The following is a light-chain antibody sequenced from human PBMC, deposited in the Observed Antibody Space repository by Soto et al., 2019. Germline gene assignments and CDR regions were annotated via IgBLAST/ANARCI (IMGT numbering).Light chain of an antibody. J-gene: IGLJ2*01. CDR2: EVS. CDR3: SSYVNYNTVVI. Sequence: QSALTQPHSVSGSPGQSVTISCTGTSVDVGAYDFVSWYQQHPGKAPKVIITEVSNRPSGVSNRFSGSKSGNTASLTISGLQAEDEADYYCSSYVNYNTVVIFGGGTKLTVL. CDR1: SVDVGAYDF. V-gene: IGLV2-14*01.